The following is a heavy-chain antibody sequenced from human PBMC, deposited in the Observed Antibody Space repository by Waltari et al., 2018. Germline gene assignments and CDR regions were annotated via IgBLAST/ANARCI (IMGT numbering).Heavy chain of an antibody. Sequence: QLQLQESGPGLVKPSETLSLTCTVSGGSISSSSYYWGWIRQPPGKGLEGIGSIYYSGSTYYNPSLKSRVTISVDTSKNQFSLKLSSVTAADTAVYYCARDLGQNWNLIGYFDYWGQGTLVTVSS. V-gene: IGHV4-39*07. CDR2: IYYSGST. J-gene: IGHJ4*02. CDR3: ARDLGQNWNLIGYFDY. D-gene: IGHD1-7*01. CDR1: GGSISSSSYY.